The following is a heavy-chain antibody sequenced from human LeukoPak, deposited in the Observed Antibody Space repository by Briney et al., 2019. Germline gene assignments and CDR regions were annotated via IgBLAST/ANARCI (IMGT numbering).Heavy chain of an antibody. J-gene: IGHJ5*02. D-gene: IGHD6-13*01. CDR2: INPSGGST. Sequence: GSSVKVSCKASGGTFSSYAISWVRQAPGQGLEWMGIINPSGGSTSYAQKFQGRVTMTRDTSTSTVYMELSSLRSEDTAVYYCARSPEGSSWNNWFDPWGQGTLVTVSS. CDR1: GGTFSSYA. V-gene: IGHV1-46*01. CDR3: ARSPEGSSWNNWFDP.